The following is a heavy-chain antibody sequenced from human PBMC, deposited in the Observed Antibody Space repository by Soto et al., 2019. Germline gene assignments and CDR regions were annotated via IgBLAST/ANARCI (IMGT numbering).Heavy chain of an antibody. CDR2: IYYSGST. CDR3: ARQQWLVLNAFDI. Sequence: SETLSLTCTVSGGSISSYYWSWIRQPPGKGLEWIAYIYYSGSTNYNPSLKSRVPISVDTSKNQFSLKLSSVTAADTAVYYCARQQWLVLNAFDIWGQGTMVTVSS. D-gene: IGHD6-19*01. V-gene: IGHV4-59*01. CDR1: GGSISSYY. J-gene: IGHJ3*02.